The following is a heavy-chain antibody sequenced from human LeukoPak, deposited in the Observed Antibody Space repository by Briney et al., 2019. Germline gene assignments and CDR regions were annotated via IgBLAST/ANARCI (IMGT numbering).Heavy chain of an antibody. J-gene: IGHJ4*02. Sequence: LLGGSLRLSCAASGFTFRSYAMSWVRQAPGQWLEWVSSISGVGGGTYYANSGKGRFTISRDNSKSTLYLQMNGLRAEDTAVYYCAKISTPIPAAGAMDNWGQGTLVTVSS. CDR1: GFTFRSYA. CDR2: ISGVGGGT. D-gene: IGHD6-13*01. CDR3: AKISTPIPAAGAMDN. V-gene: IGHV3-23*01.